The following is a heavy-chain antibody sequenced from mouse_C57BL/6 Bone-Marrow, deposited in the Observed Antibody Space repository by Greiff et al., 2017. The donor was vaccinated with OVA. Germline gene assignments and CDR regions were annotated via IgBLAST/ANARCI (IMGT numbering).Heavy chain of an antibody. J-gene: IGHJ1*03. CDR3: ARVDYYGSSYWYFDV. CDR1: GYTFTSYW. Sequence: VQLKQPGAELVKPGASVKLSCKASGYTFTSYWMHWVKQRPGQGLEWIGMIHPNSGSTNYNEKFKSKATLTVDKSSSTAYMQLSSLTSEDSAVYYCARVDYYGSSYWYFDVWGTGTTVTVSS. D-gene: IGHD1-1*01. CDR2: IHPNSGST. V-gene: IGHV1-64*01.